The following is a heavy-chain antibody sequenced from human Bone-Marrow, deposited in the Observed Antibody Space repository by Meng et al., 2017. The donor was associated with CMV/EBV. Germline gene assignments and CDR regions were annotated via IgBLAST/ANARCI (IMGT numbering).Heavy chain of an antibody. J-gene: IGHJ4*02. CDR3: AKAEEPSQLIESYLDY. CDR2: IRGNGDIT. CDR1: GFSINDYA. D-gene: IGHD1-1*01. Sequence: GGSLRLSCAASGFSINDYAMTWVRQAPGKGLEWVSSIRGNGDITHYADSVRGRFTISRDNSKNTLYLQMHSLRAEDTAVYYCAKAEEPSQLIESYLDYWGQGNLVNVDS. V-gene: IGHV3-23*01.